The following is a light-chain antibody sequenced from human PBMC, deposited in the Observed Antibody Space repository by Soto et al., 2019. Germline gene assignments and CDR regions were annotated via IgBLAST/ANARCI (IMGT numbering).Light chain of an antibody. CDR1: QSVSSSY. J-gene: IGKJ2*01. Sequence: EIVLTQSPGTLSLSPGERATLSCRASQSVSSSYLAWYQQKPGQAPRLLIYGASSRATGIPDRFSGSGSGTAFTNNISRREPEDFAVYYCQQYGRSPYTFGQGPKLEIK. V-gene: IGKV3-20*01. CDR3: QQYGRSPYT. CDR2: GAS.